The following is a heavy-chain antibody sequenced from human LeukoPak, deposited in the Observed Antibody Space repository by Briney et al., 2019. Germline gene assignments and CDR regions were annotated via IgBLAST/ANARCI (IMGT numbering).Heavy chain of an antibody. D-gene: IGHD1-26*01. CDR2: IGGSGDST. V-gene: IGHV3-23*01. CDR1: GFTFSSYA. Sequence: PGGSLRLSCAASGFTFSSYAMSWVRQAPGKGLEWVSGIGGSGDSTYYAGSVKGRFTISRDNSKNTLYLQMNSLRAEDTAVYYCARGGRTGSFGGYFDYWGQGALVTVSS. CDR3: ARGGRTGSFGGYFDY. J-gene: IGHJ4*02.